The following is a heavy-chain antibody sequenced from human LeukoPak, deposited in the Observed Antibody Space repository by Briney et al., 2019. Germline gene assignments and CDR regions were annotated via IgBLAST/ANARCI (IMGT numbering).Heavy chain of an antibody. CDR2: IYYSGST. CDR3: ARGPGYCSSTSCYGLYMDV. J-gene: IGHJ6*03. D-gene: IGHD2-2*01. CDR1: GGSISSSSYY. V-gene: IGHV4-39*01. Sequence: SETLSLTCTVSGGSISSSSYYWGWIRQPPGKGLEWIGSIYYSGSTYYNPSLKSRVTISVDTSKNQFSLKLSSVTAADTAVYYCARGPGYCSSTSCYGLYMDVWGKGTTVTISS.